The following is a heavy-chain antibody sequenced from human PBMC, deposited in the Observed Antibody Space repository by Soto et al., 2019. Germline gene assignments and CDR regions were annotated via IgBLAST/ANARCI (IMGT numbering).Heavy chain of an antibody. CDR3: AREMSAATQGNWFDP. CDR1: GNTFTDYN. Sequence: SVKVSCKASGNTFTDYNIHWVRQAPGQGLEWMGWIIPKGGDTNYAQKFQGRVTMTRDTSISTVYMELSGLRSDDTAIYYCAREMSAATQGNWFDPWGQGTLVTVSS. J-gene: IGHJ5*02. V-gene: IGHV1-2*02. D-gene: IGHD2-15*01. CDR2: IIPKGGDT.